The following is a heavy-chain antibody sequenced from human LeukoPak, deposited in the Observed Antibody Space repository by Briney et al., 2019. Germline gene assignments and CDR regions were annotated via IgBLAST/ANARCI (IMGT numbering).Heavy chain of an antibody. CDR2: IIPIFGTA. CDR1: GGTFSSYA. V-gene: IGHV1-69*13. Sequence: ASVKVSCKASGGTFSSYAISWVRQAPGQGLEWMGGIIPIFGTANYAQKFQGRVTITADESTSTAYMELSSLRSEDTAVYYCAREQARITMIVVVPKDYYGMDVWGQGTTVTVSS. D-gene: IGHD3-22*01. CDR3: AREQARITMIVVVPKDYYGMDV. J-gene: IGHJ6*02.